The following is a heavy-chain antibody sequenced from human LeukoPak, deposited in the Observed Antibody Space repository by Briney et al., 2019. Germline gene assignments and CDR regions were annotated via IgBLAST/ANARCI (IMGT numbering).Heavy chain of an antibody. CDR1: GFTFSSYA. D-gene: IGHD6-13*01. CDR3: AKVLYSSSWYYFDY. J-gene: IGHJ4*02. Sequence: PRGSLRLSCAASGFTFSSYAMSWVRQAPGKGLEWVSAISGSGGSTYYADSVKGRFTISRDNSKNTLYLQMNSLRAEDTAVYYCAKVLYSSSWYYFDYWGQGTLVTVSS. CDR2: ISGSGGST. V-gene: IGHV3-23*01.